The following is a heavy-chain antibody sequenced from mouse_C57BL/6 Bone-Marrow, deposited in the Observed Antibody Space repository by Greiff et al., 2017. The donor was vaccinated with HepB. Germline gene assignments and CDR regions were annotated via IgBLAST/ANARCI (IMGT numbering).Heavy chain of an antibody. D-gene: IGHD1-1*01. V-gene: IGHV2-5*01. CDR3: AKTGGSSYGWFAY. J-gene: IGHJ3*01. Sequence: VQVVESGPGLVQPSQSLSITCTVSGFSLTSYGVHWVRQSPGKGLEWLGVIWRGGSTDYNAAFMSRLSLTKDNSKSQVFFKMNSLQADDTAIYYCAKTGGSSYGWFAYWGQGTLVTVSA. CDR1: GFSLTSYG. CDR2: IWRGGST.